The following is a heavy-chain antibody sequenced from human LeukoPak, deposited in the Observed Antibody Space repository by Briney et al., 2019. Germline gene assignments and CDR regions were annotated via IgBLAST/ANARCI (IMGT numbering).Heavy chain of an antibody. V-gene: IGHV3-23*01. J-gene: IGHJ4*02. CDR2: ISDSGGRT. CDR1: GITLSNYG. D-gene: IGHD3/OR15-3a*01. CDR3: AKRGVVVRVFLVGFHKEAYYFES. Sequence: GGSLRLSCAVSGITLSNYGMSWVRQAPGKGLEWVAGISDSGGRTNYADSVKGRFTISRDNPKNTLYLQMNSLRAEDTAVYFCAKRGVVVRVFLVGFHKEAYYFESWGQGALVTVSS.